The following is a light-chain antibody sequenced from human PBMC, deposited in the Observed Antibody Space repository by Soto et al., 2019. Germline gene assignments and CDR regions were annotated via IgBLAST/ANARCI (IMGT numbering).Light chain of an antibody. CDR2: GAS. J-gene: IGKJ1*01. CDR3: QQYYSYPPWT. Sequence: AVQLTQSPSSLSASVGDRVTITCRASQGIRTDLGWYQQSPGKAPKVLIVGASTLQSGVPSRFSGSGSGTDFTLTISCLQSEDFATYYCQQYYSYPPWTFGQGTKVDIK. CDR1: QGIRTD. V-gene: IGKV1-6*01.